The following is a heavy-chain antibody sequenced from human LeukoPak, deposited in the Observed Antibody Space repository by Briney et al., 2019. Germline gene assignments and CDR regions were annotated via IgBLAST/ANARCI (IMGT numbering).Heavy chain of an antibody. CDR2: IYSGGST. D-gene: IGHD1-1*01. CDR3: ARGGGTNGDYVDY. CDR1: GFTVSSNY. V-gene: IGHV3-53*04. Sequence: GGSLRLSCAASGFTVSSNYMSWVRQAPGKGLEGVSVIYSGGSTYYADSVKGRFTISRHNSKNTLYLQMNSLRAEDTAVYYCARGGGTNGDYVDYWGQGTLVTVSS. J-gene: IGHJ4*02.